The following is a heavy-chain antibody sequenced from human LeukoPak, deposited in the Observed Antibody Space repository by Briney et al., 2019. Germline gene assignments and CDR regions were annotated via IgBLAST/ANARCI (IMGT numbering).Heavy chain of an antibody. CDR2: IYHSGST. CDR3: ARGEIPYYYGMDV. J-gene: IGHJ6*02. CDR1: GGSISSGGYS. Sequence: PSETLSLTCTVSGGSISSGGYSWSWIRQPPGKGLEWIGYIYHSGSTYYNPSLKSRVTISVDRSKNQFSLKLSSVTAADTAVYYCARGEIPYYYGMDVWGQGTTVTVSS. V-gene: IGHV4-30-2*01.